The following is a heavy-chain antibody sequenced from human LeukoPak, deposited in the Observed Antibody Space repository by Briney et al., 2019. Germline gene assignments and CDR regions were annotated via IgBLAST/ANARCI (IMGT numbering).Heavy chain of an antibody. CDR3: ARVDTMVRGVNY. CDR1: GGTFSSYA. D-gene: IGHD3-10*01. J-gene: IGHJ4*02. V-gene: IGHV1-69*04. CDR2: IIPILGIA. Sequence: SVKVSCKASGGTFSSYAISWVRQAPGQGLEWMGRIIPILGIANYAQKFQGRVTITADKSTSTAYMELSSLRSEDTAVYYCARVDTMVRGVNYWGQGTLVTVSS.